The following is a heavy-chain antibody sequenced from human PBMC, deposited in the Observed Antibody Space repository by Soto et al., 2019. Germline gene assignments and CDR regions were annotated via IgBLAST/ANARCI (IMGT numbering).Heavy chain of an antibody. CDR1: GGTFSSYA. J-gene: IGHJ6*02. V-gene: IGHV1-69*01. D-gene: IGHD3-3*01. CDR2: IIPIFGTA. Sequence: QVQLVQSGAEVKKPGSSVKVSCKASGGTFSSYAISWVRQAPGQGLEWMGGIIPIFGTANYAQKFQGRVTITADESTSTAYRELSSLRSEDTAVYYCARNTIFGVGHYYYYGMDVWGQGTTVTVSS. CDR3: ARNTIFGVGHYYYYGMDV.